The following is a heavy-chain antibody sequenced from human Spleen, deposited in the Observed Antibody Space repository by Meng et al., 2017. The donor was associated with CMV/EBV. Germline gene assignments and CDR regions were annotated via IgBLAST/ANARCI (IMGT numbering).Heavy chain of an antibody. CDR2: ISAYNGNT. D-gene: IGHD5-18*01. CDR3: ARGGGDGYSDWFDP. Sequence: ASEKDSCKASCYTFTSYGISWVRQAPGQGLEWMGWISAYNGNTNYAQKLQGRVSMTSDTSTTTVYMELSSLRSEDTAVYYCARGGGDGYSDWFDPWGQGTLVT. CDR1: CYTFTSYG. J-gene: IGHJ5*02. V-gene: IGHV1-18*01.